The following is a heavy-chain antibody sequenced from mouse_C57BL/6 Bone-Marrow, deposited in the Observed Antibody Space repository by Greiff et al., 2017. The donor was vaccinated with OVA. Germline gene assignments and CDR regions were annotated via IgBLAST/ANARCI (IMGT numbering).Heavy chain of an antibody. Sequence: QVQLQQPGTELVKPGASVKLSCKASGYTFTSYWMHWVKQRPGQGLEWIGIINPSNGGTNYNEKFKSKATLTVDKSSITAYMQLSSLTAEDSAVYYCARSARLRRFDYWGQGTTLTVSS. CDR2: INPSNGGT. CDR1: GYTFTSYW. J-gene: IGHJ2*01. V-gene: IGHV1-53*01. CDR3: ARSARLRRFDY. D-gene: IGHD2-4*01.